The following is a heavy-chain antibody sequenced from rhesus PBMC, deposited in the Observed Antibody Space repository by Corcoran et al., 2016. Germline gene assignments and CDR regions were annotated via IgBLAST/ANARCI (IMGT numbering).Heavy chain of an antibody. D-gene: IGHD1-20*01. Sequence: QVQLVQSGAEIKQPGASVKLSCKASGYTFTSYYMHWVRQAPEQGLEWIELNPRDNRNKTDAQNLQSRVTKTADTSTSPGYRQRSSRRSEDTAVYYCTRGAGTTKYDYWGQGVLVTVSA. CDR3: TRGAGTTKYDY. CDR2: NPRDNRNK. V-gene: IGHV1-180*01. J-gene: IGHJ4*01. CDR1: GYTFTSYY.